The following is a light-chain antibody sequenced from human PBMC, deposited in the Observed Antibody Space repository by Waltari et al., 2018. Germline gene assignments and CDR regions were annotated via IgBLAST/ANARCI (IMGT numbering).Light chain of an antibody. CDR1: QSILYSSNNKNY. V-gene: IGKV4-1*01. J-gene: IGKJ1*01. CDR3: QQYYSTPQT. Sequence: DIVMTQSPDSLAVSLGARATINCKSSQSILYSSNNKNYLAWYQQKPGQPPELLIYWASTRESGVPDRFSGSGSGTDFTLTISSLQAEDVAVYYCQQYYSTPQTFGQGTKVEIK. CDR2: WAS.